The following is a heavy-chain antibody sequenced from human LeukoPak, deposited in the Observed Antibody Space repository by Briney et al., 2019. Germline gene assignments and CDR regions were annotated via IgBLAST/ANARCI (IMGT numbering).Heavy chain of an antibody. J-gene: IGHJ5*02. CDR2: IYYSGST. D-gene: IGHD6-6*01. CDR1: GGSISSSSYY. CDR3: ARAEYSSSSNWFDP. V-gene: IGHV4-39*07. Sequence: PSETLSLTCTVSGGSISSSSYYWGWIRQPPGKGLVWIGSIYYSGSTYYNPSLKSRVTISVDTSKNQFSLKLSSVTAADTAVYYCARAEYSSSSNWFDPWGQGTLVTVSS.